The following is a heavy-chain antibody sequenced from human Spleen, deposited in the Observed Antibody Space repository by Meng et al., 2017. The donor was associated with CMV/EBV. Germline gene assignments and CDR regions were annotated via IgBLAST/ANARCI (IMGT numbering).Heavy chain of an antibody. CDR1: GFHFPTYW. CDR3: ANLMTTVTTYYDYAMDV. J-gene: IGHJ6*02. Sequence: GESLKISCAASGFHFPTYWMSWVRQAPGKGLVWVSQINSDGSSTNYADSVKGRFTISRDNAKNTLYLQMNSLRADDTAVYFCANLMTTVTTYYDYAMDVWGQGTTVTVSS. CDR2: INSDGSST. D-gene: IGHD4-17*01. V-gene: IGHV3-74*01.